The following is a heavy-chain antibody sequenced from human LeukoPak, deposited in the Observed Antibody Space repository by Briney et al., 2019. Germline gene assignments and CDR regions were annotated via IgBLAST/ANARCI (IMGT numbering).Heavy chain of an antibody. CDR2: ISAYNGNT. D-gene: IGHD3-10*01. CDR3: ARDRGTYGSGSYQASDY. J-gene: IGHJ4*02. CDR1: GYTFTSYG. V-gene: IGHV1-18*01. Sequence: GASVKVSCKASGYTFTSYGISWVRQAPGQGLEWMGWISAYNGNTNYAQKFQGRVTITADKSTSTAYMELSSLRSEDTAVYYCARDRGTYGSGSYQASDYWGQGTLVTVSS.